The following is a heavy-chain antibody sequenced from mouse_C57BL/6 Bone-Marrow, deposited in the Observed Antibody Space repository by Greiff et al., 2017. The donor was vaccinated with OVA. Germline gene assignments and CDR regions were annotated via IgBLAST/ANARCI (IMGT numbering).Heavy chain of an antibody. CDR3: ARGGGLRWYFDV. CDR1: GFTFSSYA. Sequence: EVKLVESGEGLVKPGGSLKLSCAASGFTFSSYAMSWVRQTPETRLEWVAYISSGGDYLYYADTVKGRFTISRDNARNTLYLQVSSLKSEDTAMYYCARGGGLRWYFDVWGTGTTVTVSS. D-gene: IGHD2-4*01. CDR2: ISSGGDYL. V-gene: IGHV5S21*01. J-gene: IGHJ1*03.